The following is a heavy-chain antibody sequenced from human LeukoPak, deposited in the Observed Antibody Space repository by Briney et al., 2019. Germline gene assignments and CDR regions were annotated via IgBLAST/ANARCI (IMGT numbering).Heavy chain of an antibody. Sequence: PSETLSLTCTVSGGSISSYYWSWIRQPAGKGLEWIGRIYTSGSTNYNPSLKSRVTMSVDTSKNQFSLKLSSVTAADTAVYYCARDQEMTYYYGSGSYSPNWFDPWGQGTLVTVSS. V-gene: IGHV4-4*07. D-gene: IGHD3-10*01. CDR3: ARDQEMTYYYGSGSYSPNWFDP. J-gene: IGHJ5*02. CDR1: GGSISSYY. CDR2: IYTSGST.